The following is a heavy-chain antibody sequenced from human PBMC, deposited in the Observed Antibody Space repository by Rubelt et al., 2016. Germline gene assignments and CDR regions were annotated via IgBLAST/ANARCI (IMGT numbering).Heavy chain of an antibody. CDR2: ISSSSSYI. V-gene: IGHV3-21*01. J-gene: IGHJ5*02. D-gene: IGHD3-3*01. CDR1: GFTFSSYG. Sequence: VQLVESGGGVVQPGRSLRLSCAASGFTFSSYGMHWVRQAPGKGLEWVSSISSSSSYIYYADSVKGRFTISRDNAKNSLYLQMNSLRAEDTAVYYCARAGSGYWFDPWGQGTLVTVSS. CDR3: ARAGSGYWFDP.